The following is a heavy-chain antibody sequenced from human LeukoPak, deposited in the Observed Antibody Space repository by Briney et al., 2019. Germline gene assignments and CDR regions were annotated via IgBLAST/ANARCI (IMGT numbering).Heavy chain of an antibody. CDR1: GFTFSSYS. D-gene: IGHD1-26*01. CDR2: ISSSSSYI. CDR3: AREMGGEHPISFDY. J-gene: IGHJ4*02. V-gene: IGHV3-21*01. Sequence: GGSLRLSCAASGFTFSSYSMNWVRQAPGKGLEWVSSISSSSSYISYADSVKGRFTISRDNAKNSLYLQMNSLRAEDTAVYYCAREMGGEHPISFDYWGQGTLVTVSS.